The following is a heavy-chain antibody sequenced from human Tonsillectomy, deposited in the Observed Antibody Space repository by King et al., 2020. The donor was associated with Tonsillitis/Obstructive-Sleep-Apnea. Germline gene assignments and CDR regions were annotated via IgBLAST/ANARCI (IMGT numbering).Heavy chain of an antibody. CDR3: SRGGGRGILAVTTGFDY. CDR1: GFTFSSYG. V-gene: IGHV3-33*01. J-gene: IGHJ4*02. Sequence: QVQLVESGGGVVQPGRSLRLSCAASGFTFSSYGMHWVRQAPGKGLEWVAVIWYDGSIKYYADSVKGRFTISRDNSKNTLYLQMNSLRAEDKAVYYCSRGGGRGILAVTTGFDYWGQGTLVTVSS. D-gene: IGHD2-15*01. CDR2: IWYDGSIK.